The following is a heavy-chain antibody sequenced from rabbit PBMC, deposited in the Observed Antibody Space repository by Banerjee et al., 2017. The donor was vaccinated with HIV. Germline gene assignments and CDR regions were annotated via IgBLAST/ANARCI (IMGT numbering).Heavy chain of an antibody. CDR1: GFSFSDRDV. Sequence: QEQLEESGGGLVKPEGSLTLTCKASGFSFSDRDVICWVRQAPGKGLEWIACIDTGDGDTYYANWAKGRFTISKTSSTTVTLQMTSLTAADTAPYFCARNYVNVFDPWGQGTLVTVS. D-gene: IGHD1-1*01. CDR3: ARNYVNVFDP. V-gene: IGHV1S45*01. CDR2: IDTGDGDT. J-gene: IGHJ2*01.